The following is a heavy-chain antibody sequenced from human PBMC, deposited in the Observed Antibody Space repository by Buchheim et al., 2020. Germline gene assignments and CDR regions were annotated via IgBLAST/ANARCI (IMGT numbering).Heavy chain of an antibody. CDR1: GYTFTSYA. V-gene: IGHV7-4-1*02. CDR3: ARVDPVGSNYPPGHLIYYMDV. Sequence: QVQLVQSGSELKKPGTSVKVSCKASGYTFTSYAMNWVRQAPGQGLEWMGWINTNTGNPTYAQGFTGRFVFSLDTSVSTAYLQISNLKAEDTAVYYCARVDPVGSNYPPGHLIYYMDVWGKGTT. D-gene: IGHD4-11*01. J-gene: IGHJ6*03. CDR2: INTNTGNP.